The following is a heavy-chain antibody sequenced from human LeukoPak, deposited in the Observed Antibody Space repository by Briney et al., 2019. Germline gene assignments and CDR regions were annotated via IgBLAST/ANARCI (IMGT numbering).Heavy chain of an antibody. CDR3: ARDPHPYSSSSRGEYNYYYYYMDV. J-gene: IGHJ6*03. CDR1: GYTFTGYY. D-gene: IGHD6-6*01. V-gene: IGHV1-2*02. Sequence: ASVKVSCMASGYTFTGYYMHWVRQAPGQGLEWMGWINPNSGGTNYAQKFQGRVTMTRDTSISTAYMELSRLRSDDTAVYYCARDPHPYSSSSRGEYNYYYYYMDVWGKGTTVTVSS. CDR2: INPNSGGT.